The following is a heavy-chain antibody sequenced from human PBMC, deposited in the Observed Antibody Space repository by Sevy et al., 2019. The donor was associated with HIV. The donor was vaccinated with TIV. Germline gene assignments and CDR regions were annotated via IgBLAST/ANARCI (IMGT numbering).Heavy chain of an antibody. Sequence: GGPLRLSCSASGFTFSGSALHWVRQAPGKGLEYVSVISSSGSGTYYAESVKGRFTISRDNSKNTLYLQMRSLRTEDTAVYYCVKDSIFYDSSSGYRPFYYYGMDVWGQGTSVTVSS. V-gene: IGHV3-64D*09. CDR3: VKDSIFYDSSSGYRPFYYYGMDV. D-gene: IGHD3-3*01. CDR1: GFTFSGSA. J-gene: IGHJ6*02. CDR2: ISSSGSGT.